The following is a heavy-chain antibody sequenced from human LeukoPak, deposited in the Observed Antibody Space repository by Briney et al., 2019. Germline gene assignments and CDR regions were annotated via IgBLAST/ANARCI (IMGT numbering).Heavy chain of an antibody. Sequence: GGSLRLSCAASGFTFSTYAMTWARQAPGKGLEWVSGISGSGSSTYYAESAKGRFTISRDNSKNTLYLQMNSLRAEDTAVYYCANAGVGARGEDYWGQGTLVTVSS. V-gene: IGHV3-23*01. J-gene: IGHJ4*02. CDR2: ISGSGSST. D-gene: IGHD1-26*01. CDR3: ANAGVGARGEDY. CDR1: GFTFSTYA.